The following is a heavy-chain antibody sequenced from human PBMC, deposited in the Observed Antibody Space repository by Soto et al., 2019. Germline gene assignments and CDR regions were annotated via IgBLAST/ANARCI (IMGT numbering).Heavy chain of an antibody. CDR2: IYYSGST. D-gene: IGHD5-12*01. V-gene: IGHV4-59*01. CDR3: ARSFGYSGYDYDNLGMDV. J-gene: IGHJ6*02. Sequence: PSETLSLTCTVSGGSISSYYWSWIRQPPGKGLEWIGYIYYSGSTNYNPSLKSRVTISVDTSKNQFSLELSSVTAADTAVYYCARSFGYSGYDYDNLGMDVWGQGTTVTVSS. CDR1: GGSISSYY.